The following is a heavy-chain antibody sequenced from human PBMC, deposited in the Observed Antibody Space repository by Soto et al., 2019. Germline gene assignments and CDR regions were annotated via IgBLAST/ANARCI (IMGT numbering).Heavy chain of an antibody. CDR3: AHIMITWGGVSALDAFDM. CDR2: IYWDDDR. Sequence: SGPTLVNPTQTLTLTCSFSGFSLSTSRVGVAWIRQPPGKALEWLAIIYWDDDRRYNPSLKTRLAITKDTSKNQVVLTMTNLDPGDTATYYCAHIMITWGGVSALDAFDMWGQGTMVTVSS. V-gene: IGHV2-5*02. J-gene: IGHJ3*02. D-gene: IGHD3-16*01. CDR1: GFSLSTSRVG.